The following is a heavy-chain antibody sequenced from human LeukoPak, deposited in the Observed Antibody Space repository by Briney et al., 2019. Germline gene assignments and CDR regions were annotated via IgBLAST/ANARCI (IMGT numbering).Heavy chain of an antibody. D-gene: IGHD3-10*02. Sequence: GGSLRLSCAASGFTFTSYDFNWVRQAPGKGLEWVSYISNGGGTIYYADSVKGRFNISRDNAKNSVFLQMNTLRAEDTAVYYCARDSYMFGSDYWGQGTLVTVSS. J-gene: IGHJ4*02. CDR3: ARDSYMFGSDY. CDR1: GFTFTSYD. V-gene: IGHV3-48*03. CDR2: ISNGGGTI.